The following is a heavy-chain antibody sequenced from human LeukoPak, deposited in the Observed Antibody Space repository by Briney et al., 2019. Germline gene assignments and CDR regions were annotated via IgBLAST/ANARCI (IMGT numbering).Heavy chain of an antibody. V-gene: IGHV5-51*01. CDR2: IYPGDSDT. CDR3: ARRSRVRGVRLYYFDY. CDR1: GYSFTSYW. Sequence: GESLQISCQGSGYSFTSYWIGWVRPLPGKGLEWMGIIYPGDSDTRYSPSFQGQVTISADKSISTAYLQWSGLKASDTAMYYCARRSRVRGVRLYYFDYWGQGTLVTVSS. D-gene: IGHD3-10*01. J-gene: IGHJ4*02.